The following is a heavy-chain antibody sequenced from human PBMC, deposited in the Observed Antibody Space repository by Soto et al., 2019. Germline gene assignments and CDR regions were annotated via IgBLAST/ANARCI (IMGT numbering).Heavy chain of an antibody. V-gene: IGHV3-21*01. Sequence: EVQLVESGGGLVKPGGSLRLSCAASVFTFSSYSMNWVRQAPGKGLEWVSSISSSSSYIYYADSVKGRFTISRDNAKNSLYLQMNSLRAEDTAVYYCARERGDRYYYDSSGYAFDIWGQGTMVTVSS. J-gene: IGHJ3*02. CDR1: VFTFSSYS. CDR3: ARERGDRYYYDSSGYAFDI. D-gene: IGHD3-22*01. CDR2: ISSSSSYI.